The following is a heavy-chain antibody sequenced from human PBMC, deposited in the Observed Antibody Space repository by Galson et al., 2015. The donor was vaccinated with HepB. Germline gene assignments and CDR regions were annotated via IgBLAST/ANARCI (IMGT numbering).Heavy chain of an antibody. CDR1: GFTFSSYA. J-gene: IGHJ5*01. CDR2: ISGSGTST. CDR3: TKGYGLFES. D-gene: IGHD5-18*01. Sequence: SLRLSCAASGFTFSSYAMSWVRQAPGKGLEWVSCISGSGTSTYYADSVKGRFTISRDNSKNTQHLQMNSQRAEDTAVYYCTKGYGLFESWGQGSLVTVSS. V-gene: IGHV3-23*01.